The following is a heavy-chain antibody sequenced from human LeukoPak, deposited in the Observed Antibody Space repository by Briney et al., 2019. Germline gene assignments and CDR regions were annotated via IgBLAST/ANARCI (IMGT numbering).Heavy chain of an antibody. CDR2: MSGIGGFV. CDR1: GFTFTDYT. D-gene: IGHD5-12*01. V-gene: IGHV3-21*04. CDR3: AKGRGYSGYDFFDY. J-gene: IGHJ4*02. Sequence: GGSLRLSCAASGFTFTDYTLNWVRQAPGKGLEWVSSMSGIGGFVHYADSVKGRFTISRDNARSSLFLQMNSLRAEDTALYYCAKGRGYSGYDFFDYWGQGTLVTVSS.